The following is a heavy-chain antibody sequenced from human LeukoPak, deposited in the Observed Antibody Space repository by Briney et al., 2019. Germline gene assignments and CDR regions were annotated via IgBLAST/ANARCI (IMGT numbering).Heavy chain of an antibody. CDR2: IYYSGST. CDR3: AREGATTRYYYGSWGYNWFDP. D-gene: IGHD3-10*01. Sequence: SETLSLTCSVSAGSISSSSYYWGWIRQAPGKGLGWIGSIYYSGSTYYNPSLKSRVTLSVDTSKNQFSLKLSSVTAADTAVYYCAREGATTRYYYGSWGYNWFDPWGQGTLVTVSS. CDR1: AGSISSSSYY. J-gene: IGHJ5*02. V-gene: IGHV4-39*02.